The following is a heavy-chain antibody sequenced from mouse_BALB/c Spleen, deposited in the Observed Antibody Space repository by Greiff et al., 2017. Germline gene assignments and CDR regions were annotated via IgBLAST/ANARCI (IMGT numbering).Heavy chain of an antibody. J-gene: IGHJ3*01. D-gene: IGHD2-10*02. CDR2: IDPENGDT. Sequence: VQLQQSGAELVRSGASVKLSCTASGFNIKDYYMHWVKHRPEQGLEWIGWIDPENGDTEYAPKFQGKATMTADTSSNTAYLQLSSLTSGDTAVYYCNAKYGNLFAYWGQGTLVTVSA. CDR3: NAKYGNLFAY. V-gene: IGHV14-4*02. CDR1: GFNIKDYY.